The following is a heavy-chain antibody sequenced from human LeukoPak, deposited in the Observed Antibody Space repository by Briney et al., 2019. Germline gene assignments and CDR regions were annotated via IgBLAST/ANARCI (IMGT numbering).Heavy chain of an antibody. V-gene: IGHV1-69*05. J-gene: IGHJ4*02. CDR1: GGTFSSYA. CDR3: ARDYPNLYSSGHLFDY. Sequence: GASVKVSCKASGGTFSSYAISWVRQAPGQGLEWMGGIIPIFGTANYAQKFQGRVTITTDESTSTAYMELSSLRSEDTAVYYCARDYPNLYSSGHLFDYWGQGTLVTVSS. D-gene: IGHD6-19*01. CDR2: IIPIFGTA.